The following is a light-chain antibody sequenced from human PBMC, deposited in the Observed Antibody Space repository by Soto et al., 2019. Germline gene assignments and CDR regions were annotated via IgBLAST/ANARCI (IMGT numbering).Light chain of an antibody. CDR1: QSVSSGY. CDR3: QHYGNSPT. CDR2: GAS. V-gene: IGKV3-20*01. Sequence: EIVLTQSPGTLSLSPGDGATLSCRASQSVSSGYLAWYQQKPGQAPRLLLYGASRRATGIPDRFSGSGSGTDFTLSISRLEPEDFAVYWCQHYGNSPTFGQGTKVQIK. J-gene: IGKJ1*01.